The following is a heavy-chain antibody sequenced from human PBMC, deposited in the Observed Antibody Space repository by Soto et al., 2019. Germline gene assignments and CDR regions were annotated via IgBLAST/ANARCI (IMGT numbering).Heavy chain of an antibody. CDR3: AREQYNWNLAGYGMDV. V-gene: IGHV3-21*01. CDR2: ISSSSSYI. J-gene: IGHJ6*02. Sequence: GGSLRLSCAASGFTFSSYSMSWVRQAPGKGLEWVSSISSSSSYIYYADSVKGRFTISRDNAKNSLYLQMNSLRAEDTAVYYCAREQYNWNLAGYGMDVWGQGTTVTVSS. D-gene: IGHD1-7*01. CDR1: GFTFSSYS.